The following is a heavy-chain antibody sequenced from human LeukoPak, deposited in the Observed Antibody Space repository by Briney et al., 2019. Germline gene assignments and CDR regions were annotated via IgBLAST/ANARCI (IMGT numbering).Heavy chain of an antibody. V-gene: IGHV3-23*01. D-gene: IGHD6-19*01. CDR2: ISGSGGST. CDR1: GFTFSNYA. Sequence: GGSLRLSCAASGFTFSNYAMSWVRQAPGKGLEWVSAISGSGGSTFYADSVKGRFTISRDNSKNTLYLQMNSLRAEDTAVYYCAKVYSAGWYPGYFDSWGQGTLVTVSS. J-gene: IGHJ4*02. CDR3: AKVYSAGWYPGYFDS.